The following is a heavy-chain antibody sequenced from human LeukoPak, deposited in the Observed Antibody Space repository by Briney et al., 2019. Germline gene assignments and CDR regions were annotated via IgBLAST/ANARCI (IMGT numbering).Heavy chain of an antibody. J-gene: IGHJ6*03. CDR2: IRGNGET. Sequence: GGSLRLSCAASGLSFSSFAMSWVRQGPARGLEWVSSIRGNGETFYADSVKGRFTISRDNSKNTLYLQMNSLRAEDTAVYYCAKGQPYYDFWSGYYTDYYYMDVWGKGTTVTVSS. CDR1: GLSFSSFA. V-gene: IGHV3-23*01. D-gene: IGHD3-3*01. CDR3: AKGQPYYDFWSGYYTDYYYMDV.